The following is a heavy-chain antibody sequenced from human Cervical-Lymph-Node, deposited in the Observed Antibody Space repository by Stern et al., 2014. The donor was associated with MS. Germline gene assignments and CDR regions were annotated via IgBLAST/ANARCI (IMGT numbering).Heavy chain of an antibody. D-gene: IGHD6-19*01. CDR1: GGSVSSDY. V-gene: IGHV4-59*02. Sequence: QVRLQESGPGQVKPSETLSLTCTVYGGSVSSDYWSWIRLPPGKGLEWVGFIYSSGGTNYNPSLNGRVTISMDVSKNQFSLTLTSPTAADTAVYFCARMRYSSAWPFDYWGQGTLVTVSS. CDR2: IYSSGGT. J-gene: IGHJ4*02. CDR3: ARMRYSSAWPFDY.